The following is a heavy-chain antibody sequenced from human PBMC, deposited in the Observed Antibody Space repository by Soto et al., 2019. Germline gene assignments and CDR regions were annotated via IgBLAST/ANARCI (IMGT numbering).Heavy chain of an antibody. CDR1: GFTFSSYS. V-gene: IGHV3-48*01. Sequence: PGGSLRLSCAASGFTFSSYSMNWVRQAPGKGLEWVSYISSSSSTIYYADSVKGRFTISRDNAKNSLYLQMNSLRAEDTAVYYCARDRGVIDNLGSESFDYWGQGTLVTVSS. CDR3: ARDRGVIDNLGSESFDY. CDR2: ISSSSSTI. D-gene: IGHD3-16*02. J-gene: IGHJ4*02.